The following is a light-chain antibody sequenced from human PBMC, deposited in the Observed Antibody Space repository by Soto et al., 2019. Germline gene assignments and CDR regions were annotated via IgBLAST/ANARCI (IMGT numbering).Light chain of an antibody. V-gene: IGKV3D-15*01. CDR1: QTVRNN. CDR2: DAS. J-gene: IGKJ1*01. CDR3: QQYNDWPPT. Sequence: LRQSPGSLSLSPGERATLSCRASQTVRNNYLAWYQQKPGQAPRLLIYDASSRATGIPDRFSGSGSGTEFTLSIGSLQSEDFAVYYCQQYNDWPPTFGQGTKVDI.